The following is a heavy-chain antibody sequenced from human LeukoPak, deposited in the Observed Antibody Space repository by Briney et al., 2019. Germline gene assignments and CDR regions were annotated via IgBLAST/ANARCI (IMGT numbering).Heavy chain of an antibody. CDR2: ISGSGGST. CDR1: GFTFSSYA. D-gene: IGHD3-22*01. V-gene: IGHV3-23*01. CDR3: AKDDGYYDSSGYYYYYGMDV. J-gene: IGHJ6*02. Sequence: GASLRLSCAASGFTFSSYAMSWVRQAPGKGLEWVSAISGSGGSTYYADSVKGRFTISRDNSKNTLYLQMNSLRAEDTAVYYCAKDDGYYDSSGYYYYYGMDVWGQGTTVTVSS.